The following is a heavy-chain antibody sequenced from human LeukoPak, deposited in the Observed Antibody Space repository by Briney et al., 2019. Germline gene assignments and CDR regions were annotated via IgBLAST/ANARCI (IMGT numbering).Heavy chain of an antibody. D-gene: IGHD5-18*01. CDR2: INTNTGNP. CDR3: ARGYSYGYGQLQHLDY. Sequence: ASVTVSCKASGYTFTSYAMNWVRQAPGQGLEWMGWINTNTGNPTYAQGFTGRFVFSLDTSVSTAYLQISSLKAEDTAVYYCARGYSYGYGQLQHLDYWGQGTLVTVSS. CDR1: GYTFTSYA. J-gene: IGHJ4*02. V-gene: IGHV7-4-1*02.